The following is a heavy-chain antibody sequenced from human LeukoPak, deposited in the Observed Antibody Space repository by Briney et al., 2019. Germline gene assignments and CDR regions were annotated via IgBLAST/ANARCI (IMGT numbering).Heavy chain of an antibody. D-gene: IGHD3-10*01. CDR3: ARVTYGSGTYGAFDY. CDR2: ISGSGDNT. J-gene: IGHJ4*02. CDR1: GFTFSSHG. Sequence: GRSLRLSCAASGFTFSSHGMSWVRQAPGKGLEWVSTISGSGDNTYYADSVKGRFTISRDNSKNTLYLQMNSLRAEDTAVYYCARVTYGSGTYGAFDYWGQGTLVTVSS. V-gene: IGHV3-23*01.